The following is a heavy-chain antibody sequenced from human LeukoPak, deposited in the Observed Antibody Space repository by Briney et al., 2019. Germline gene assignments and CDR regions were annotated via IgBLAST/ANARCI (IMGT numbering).Heavy chain of an antibody. CDR3: AKDKIWFGELLDY. CDR1: GFTFSSYG. CDR2: ISYDGSNK. Sequence: GRSLRLSCAASGFTFSSYGMHWVRQAPGKGLEWVAVISYDGSNKYYADSVKGRFTISRDNSKNTLYLQMNSLRAEDTAVYYCAKDKIWFGELLDYWGQGTLVTVSS. V-gene: IGHV3-30*18. D-gene: IGHD3-10*01. J-gene: IGHJ4*02.